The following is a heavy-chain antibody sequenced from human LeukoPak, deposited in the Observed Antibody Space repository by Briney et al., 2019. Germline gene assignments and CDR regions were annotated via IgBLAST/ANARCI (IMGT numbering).Heavy chain of an antibody. CDR1: GGTFSSYA. D-gene: IGHD3-16*02. CDR3: ARAFQSLGGLSLPDY. Sequence: ASVKVSCKASGGTFSSYAISWVRQAPGQGLEWMGWIHPSTGNPTYAQGFTGRFVFSLDTSVSATYLQISSLKAEDTAVYYCARAFQSLGGLSLPDYWGQGTLVTVSS. V-gene: IGHV7-4-1*02. J-gene: IGHJ4*02. CDR2: IHPSTGNP.